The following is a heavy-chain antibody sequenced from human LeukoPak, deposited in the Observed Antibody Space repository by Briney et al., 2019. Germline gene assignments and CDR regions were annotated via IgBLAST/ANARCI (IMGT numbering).Heavy chain of an antibody. J-gene: IGHJ6*03. D-gene: IGHD5-18*01. CDR1: GGSISSSSYC. V-gene: IGHV4-39*07. Sequence: SETLSLTCTVSGGSISSSSYCWGWIRQPPGKGLEWIGSIYYSGSTYYNPSLKSRVTISVDTSKSQFSLKLSSVTAADTAVYYCARDRPRLRGYSYGYYYYMDVWGKGTTVTVSS. CDR3: ARDRPRLRGYSYGYYYYMDV. CDR2: IYYSGST.